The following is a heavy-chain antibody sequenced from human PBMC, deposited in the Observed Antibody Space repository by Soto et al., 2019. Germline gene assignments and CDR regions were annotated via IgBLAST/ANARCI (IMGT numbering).Heavy chain of an antibody. CDR2: VTSDGST. CDR3: ASSPMTVTTHVSRRGSWYFDL. CDR1: GFTFSYYA. Sequence: EVQVLESGGGLVQPGGSLRLSCVVSGFTFSYYAMSWVRQAPGKGLEWVSAVTSDGSTYYADSVKGRFTISRDNSKNTLYLQMNSLKVEDTAVYYCASSPMTVTTHVSRRGSWYFDLWGRGTLGTVSS. V-gene: IGHV3-23*01. D-gene: IGHD3-16*01. J-gene: IGHJ2*01.